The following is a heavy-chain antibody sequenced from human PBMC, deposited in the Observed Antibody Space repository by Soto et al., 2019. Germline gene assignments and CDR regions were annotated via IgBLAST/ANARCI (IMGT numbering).Heavy chain of an antibody. Sequence: QVTLKESGPVLVKPTETLTLTCTVSGFSLSNAGMGVSWIRQPPGKALEWLAHIFSNDERRFSTSLKNRLTISKDTFNSQVVLIMTNSDHVDTATYYCAQTEDGGRSRTPAGWFDAWGQGTLVTVSS. CDR3: AQTEDGGRSRTPAGWFDA. J-gene: IGHJ5*02. CDR1: GFSLSNAGMG. CDR2: IFSNDER. V-gene: IGHV2-26*01. D-gene: IGHD2-15*01.